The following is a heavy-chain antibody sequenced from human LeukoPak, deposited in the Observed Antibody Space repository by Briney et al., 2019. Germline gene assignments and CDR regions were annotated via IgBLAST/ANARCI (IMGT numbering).Heavy chain of an antibody. CDR3: ARDQGLYYYGSGDY. CDR2: TNPNSGGT. D-gene: IGHD3-10*01. V-gene: IGHV1-2*02. Sequence: ASEKVSCKASGYTFTGYYMHWVRQAPGQGLEWMGWTNPNSGGTNYAQKFQGRVTMTRDTSISTAYMELSRLRSDDTAVYYCARDQGLYYYGSGDYWGQGTLVTVSS. CDR1: GYTFTGYY. J-gene: IGHJ4*02.